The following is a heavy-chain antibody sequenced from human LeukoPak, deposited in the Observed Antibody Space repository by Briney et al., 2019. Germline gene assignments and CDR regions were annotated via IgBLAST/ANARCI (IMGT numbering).Heavy chain of an antibody. CDR1: GGTFSSYA. D-gene: IGHD3-10*01. CDR2: ISAYNGNT. Sequence: ASVKVSCKASGGTFSSYATSWVRQAPGQGLEWMGWISAYNGNTNYAQKLQGRVTMTTDTSTSTAYMELRSLRSDDTAVYYCARGLSYGSGSLWGQGTLVTVSS. V-gene: IGHV1-18*01. J-gene: IGHJ4*02. CDR3: ARGLSYGSGSL.